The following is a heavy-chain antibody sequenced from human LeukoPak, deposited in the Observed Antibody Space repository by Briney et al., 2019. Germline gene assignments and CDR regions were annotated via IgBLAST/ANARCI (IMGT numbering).Heavy chain of an antibody. D-gene: IGHD3-10*01. CDR2: IYYSGST. J-gene: IGHJ5*02. CDR3: ARGLWFGELLGNWFDP. CDR1: GGSVSSGSYY. Sequence: PSETLSLTCTVSGGSVSSGSYYWSWIRQPPGKGLEWIGYIYYSGSTNYNPSLKSRVTISVDTSKNQFSLKLSSVTAADTAVYYCARGLWFGELLGNWFDPWGQGTLVTVSS. V-gene: IGHV4-61*01.